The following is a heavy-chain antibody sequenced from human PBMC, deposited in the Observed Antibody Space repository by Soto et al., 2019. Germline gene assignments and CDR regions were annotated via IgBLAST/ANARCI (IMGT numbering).Heavy chain of an antibody. CDR1: GGTFSSHT. J-gene: IGHJ2*01. CDR3: ARPDFGDYWYFDL. Sequence: QDQLVQSGAEVKKPGSSVKVSCKASGGTFSSHTFSWVRQAPGQGLEWMGRIIPALGTATYAKKFQGRVTIPADESATTFYMELNSLRSEDTAVYYCARPDFGDYWYFDLWGRGTLVTVSS. D-gene: IGHD4-17*01. CDR2: IIPALGTA. V-gene: IGHV1-69*08.